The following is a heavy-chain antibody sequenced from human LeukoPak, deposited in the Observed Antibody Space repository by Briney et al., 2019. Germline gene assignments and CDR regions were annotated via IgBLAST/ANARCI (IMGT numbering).Heavy chain of an antibody. D-gene: IGHD6-19*01. CDR1: GYTFTGYY. V-gene: IGHV1-2*02. CDR3: ARVPGPIAVAGTKGGFDY. Sequence: ASVKVSCKASGYTFTGYYMHWVRQAPGQGLEWMGWINPNSGGTNYAQKFQGRVTMTRDTSISTAYMELSRLRSEDTAVYYCARVPGPIAVAGTKGGFDYWGQGTLVTVSS. CDR2: INPNSGGT. J-gene: IGHJ4*02.